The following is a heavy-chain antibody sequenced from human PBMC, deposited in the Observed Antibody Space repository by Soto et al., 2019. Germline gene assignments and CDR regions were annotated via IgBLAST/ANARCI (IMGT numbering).Heavy chain of an antibody. CDR3: ARDSTRRGACDI. J-gene: IGHJ3*02. V-gene: IGHV4-34*01. D-gene: IGHD4-4*01. CDR2: INHSGST. Sequence: PSETLSLTCAIYDGTFSVYYWILIRQSPGEGLEWIGEINHSGSTNYNPSLKSRVTMSVDASKKQFSLKLSSVSAADTAVYYCARDSTRRGACDIWGQGTRVTVSS. CDR1: DGTFSVYY.